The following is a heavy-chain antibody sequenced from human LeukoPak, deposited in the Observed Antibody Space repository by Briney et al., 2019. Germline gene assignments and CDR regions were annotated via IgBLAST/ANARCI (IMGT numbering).Heavy chain of an antibody. V-gene: IGHV3-66*01. CDR1: EFSVGSNY. CDR3: ARVIGGDSFDP. D-gene: IGHD4-23*01. J-gene: IGHJ5*02. CDR2: IYSGGST. Sequence: GGSLRLSCAASEFSVGSNYMTWVRQAPGKGLEWVSLIYSGGSTYYADSVKGRFTISRDNSKNTLYLQMNSLRAEDTAVYYCARVIGGDSFDPWAREPWSPSPQ.